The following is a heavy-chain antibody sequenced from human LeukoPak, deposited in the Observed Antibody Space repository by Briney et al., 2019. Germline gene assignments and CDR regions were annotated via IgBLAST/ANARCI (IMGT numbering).Heavy chain of an antibody. D-gene: IGHD6-19*01. Sequence: SETLSLTCAVYGGSFSGYYWSWIRQPPGKGLEWIGEINHSGSTNSNPSLKSRVTISVDTSKNQFSLKLSSVTAADTAVYYCARLKKRYSSGWYVGWFDPWGQGTLVTVSS. CDR3: ARLKKRYSSGWYVGWFDP. CDR1: GGSFSGYY. J-gene: IGHJ5*02. CDR2: INHSGST. V-gene: IGHV4-34*01.